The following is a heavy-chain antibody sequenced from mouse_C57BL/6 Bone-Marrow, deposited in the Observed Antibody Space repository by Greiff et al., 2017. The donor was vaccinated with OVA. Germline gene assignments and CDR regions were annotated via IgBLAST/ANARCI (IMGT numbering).Heavy chain of an antibody. CDR1: GFSLTSYG. J-gene: IGHJ4*01. D-gene: IGHD1-1*01. Sequence: QVQLQQSGPGLVQPSQSLSITCTVSGFSLTSYGVHWVRQSPGKGLEWLGVIWRGGSTDYNAAFMSRLSITKDNSKSQVFFKMNSLQADDTAIYYCAPHYYGSSYAMDYWGQGTSVTVSS. CDR2: IWRGGST. CDR3: APHYYGSSYAMDY. V-gene: IGHV2-5*01.